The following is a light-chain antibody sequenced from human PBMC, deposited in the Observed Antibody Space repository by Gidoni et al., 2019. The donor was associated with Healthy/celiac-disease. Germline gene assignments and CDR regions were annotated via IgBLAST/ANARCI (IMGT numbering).Light chain of an antibody. J-gene: IGKJ4*01. V-gene: IGKV3-15*01. CDR3: KQYNNWPPLT. CDR2: GAS. CDR1: QSVSSN. Sequence: EIVMTQSPATLSVSPGERATLSCRASQSVSSNLAWYQQKPGQAPRLLIYGASTRATCIPARFSGSGSGTEFTLTISSLQSEDFAVYYCKQYNNWPPLTFGGGTKVEIK.